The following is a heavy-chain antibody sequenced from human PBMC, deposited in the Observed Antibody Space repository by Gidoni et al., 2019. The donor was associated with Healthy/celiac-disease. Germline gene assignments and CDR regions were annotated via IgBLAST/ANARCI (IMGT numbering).Heavy chain of an antibody. CDR3: ARVDDSSGYSDY. D-gene: IGHD3-22*01. CDR2: INHSGST. Sequence: QVQLQQWGAGLLKPSETLSLTCAVYGGSFSGYYWSWIRQPPGKGLEWIGEINHSGSTNYNPSLKSRVTISVDTSKNQFSLKLSSVTAADTAVYYCARVDDSSGYSDYWGQGTLVTVSS. V-gene: IGHV4-34*01. CDR1: GGSFSGYY. J-gene: IGHJ4*02.